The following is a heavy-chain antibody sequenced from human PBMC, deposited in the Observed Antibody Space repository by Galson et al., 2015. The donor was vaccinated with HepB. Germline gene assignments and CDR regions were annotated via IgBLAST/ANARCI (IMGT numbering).Heavy chain of an antibody. CDR2: IKLDGSDK. D-gene: IGHD6-13*01. V-gene: IGHV3-7*03. CDR3: AKDDAGIGMDY. Sequence: SLRLSCAASGFIFGSYWMSWVRQAPGKGLEWVANIKLDGSDKYYVDSVKGRFTISRDNAKNSLYLQMNNLRAGDTAIYYCAKDDAGIGMDYWGRGTLVTVFS. J-gene: IGHJ4*02. CDR1: GFIFGSYW.